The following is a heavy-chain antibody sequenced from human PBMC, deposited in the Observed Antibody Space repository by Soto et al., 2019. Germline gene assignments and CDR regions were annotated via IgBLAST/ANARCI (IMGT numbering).Heavy chain of an antibody. J-gene: IGHJ4*02. Sequence: PGGSLRLSCAASGFTFSSYGMHWVRQAPGKGLEWVAVISYDGSNKYYADSVRGRFTISRDNSKNTLYLQMNSLRAEDTAVYYCAKDLFPEYYDSSGYQEDYFDYWGQGTLVTVSS. V-gene: IGHV3-30*18. D-gene: IGHD3-22*01. CDR2: ISYDGSNK. CDR3: AKDLFPEYYDSSGYQEDYFDY. CDR1: GFTFSSYG.